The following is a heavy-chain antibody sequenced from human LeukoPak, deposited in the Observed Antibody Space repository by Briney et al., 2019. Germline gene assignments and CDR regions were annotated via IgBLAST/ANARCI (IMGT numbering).Heavy chain of an antibody. CDR2: IYTSGST. CDR3: ARVFEN. J-gene: IGHJ4*02. Sequence: SETLSLTCTVSGVSISSGSYYWSWIRQPAGKGLEWIVRIYTSGSTNYNPSLKSRVTISVDTSKNQFSLKLSSVTAADTAVYYCARVFENWGQGTLVTVSS. CDR1: GVSISSGSYY. V-gene: IGHV4-61*02.